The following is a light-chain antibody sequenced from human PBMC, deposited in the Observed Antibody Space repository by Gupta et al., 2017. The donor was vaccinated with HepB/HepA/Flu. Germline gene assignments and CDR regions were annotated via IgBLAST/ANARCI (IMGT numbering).Light chain of an antibody. CDR3: SSHTTNRTLV. Sequence: QSALTQPPSVSGSPGQSVTISCTGTINDVATYNRVTWYPQTPGTAPKVIIYEVNNRPSGVPDRFSGSKYVNTASLTISGLQPEDEAFYYCSSHTTNRTLVFGGRTKLTVL. J-gene: IGLJ3*02. CDR2: EVN. CDR1: INDVATYNR. V-gene: IGLV2-18*02.